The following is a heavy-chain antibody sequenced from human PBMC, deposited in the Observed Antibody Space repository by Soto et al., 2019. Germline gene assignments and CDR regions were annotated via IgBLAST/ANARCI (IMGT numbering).Heavy chain of an antibody. Sequence: SETLSLTCTVSGGSISSSSYYWGWIRQPPGKGLEWIGSIYYSGSTYYNPSLKSRVTISVDTSKNQFSLKLSSVTAADTAVYYCARPSHFDVPVPNPPNYWGQGTLVTVSS. CDR3: ARPSHFDVPVPNPPNY. D-gene: IGHD3-16*01. CDR1: GGSISSSSYY. J-gene: IGHJ4*02. V-gene: IGHV4-39*01. CDR2: IYYSGST.